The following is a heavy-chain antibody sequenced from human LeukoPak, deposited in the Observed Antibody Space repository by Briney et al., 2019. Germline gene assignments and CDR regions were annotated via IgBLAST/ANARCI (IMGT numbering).Heavy chain of an antibody. J-gene: IGHJ3*02. D-gene: IGHD4-17*01. CDR3: ATTVTTRDAFDI. CDR1: GYTVSELS. V-gene: IGHV1-24*01. CDR2: FDPEDGET. Sequence: ASVKVSCKVSGYTVSELSMHWVRQAPGKGLEWMAGFDPEDGETMFAQKFQGRVTITADKSTSTACMELSSLRSEDTAVYYCATTVTTRDAFDIWGQGTMVTVSS.